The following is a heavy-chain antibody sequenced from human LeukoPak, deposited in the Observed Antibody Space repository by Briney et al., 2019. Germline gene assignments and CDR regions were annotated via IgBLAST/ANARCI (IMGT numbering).Heavy chain of an antibody. V-gene: IGHV1-2*02. J-gene: IGHJ4*02. CDR3: ARSDSSGRYYFDY. CDR1: GYTFTGYY. Sequence: ASVKVSCKASGYTFTGYYMHWVRQAPGQGLVWMGWINPNSGGTNYAQKFQGRVTMTRDTSISTAYMELSRLRSDDTAVYYCARSDSSGRYYFDYWGQGTLVTVSS. D-gene: IGHD6-19*01. CDR2: INPNSGGT.